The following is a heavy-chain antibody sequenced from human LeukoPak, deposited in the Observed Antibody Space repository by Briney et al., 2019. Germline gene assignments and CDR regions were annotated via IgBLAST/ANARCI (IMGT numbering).Heavy chain of an antibody. D-gene: IGHD3-10*01. CDR2: IYHSGST. Sequence: SETLSLTCTVSGYSISSGYYWGWIRQPPGKGLEWIGSIYHSGSTYYNPSLKSRVTTSVDTSKNQFSLKLSSVTAADTAVYYCARARRYYGSGSYPYYYYMDVWGKGTTVTVSS. CDR1: GYSISSGYY. V-gene: IGHV4-38-2*02. CDR3: ARARRYYGSGSYPYYYYMDV. J-gene: IGHJ6*03.